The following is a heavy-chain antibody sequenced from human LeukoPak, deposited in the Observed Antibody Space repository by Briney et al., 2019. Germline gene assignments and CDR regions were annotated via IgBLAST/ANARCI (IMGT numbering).Heavy chain of an antibody. Sequence: PGGSLRLSCVASGFTFSMNGITGVRQAPAKGLEWVAVISYDGTSEYYADSVKGRFTISRDNSKNTVTLQMNSLTTEDTAVYHCAKDFPRPPYYYCSLDVWGQGTTVSVSS. CDR1: GFTFSMNG. J-gene: IGHJ6*02. V-gene: IGHV3-30*18. CDR3: AKDFPRPPYYYCSLDV. CDR2: ISYDGTSE. D-gene: IGHD3-10*01.